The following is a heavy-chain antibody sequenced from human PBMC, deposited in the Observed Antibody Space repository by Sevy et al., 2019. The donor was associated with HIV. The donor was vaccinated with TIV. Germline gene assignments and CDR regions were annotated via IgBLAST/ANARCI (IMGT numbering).Heavy chain of an antibody. V-gene: IGHV1-18*01. CDR2: ISGYNGNT. J-gene: IGHJ4*02. CDR3: ARFFSNKWYFDY. CDR1: GFTFNTYG. Sequence: ASVKVSCKACGFTFNTYGFTWVRQAPGQGLEWMGWISGYNGNTKYSQKFQDRVTMTTDTSTTTVYMNLRSLRSDDTAVYYCARFFSNKWYFDYWGQGTLVTVSS. D-gene: IGHD4-4*01.